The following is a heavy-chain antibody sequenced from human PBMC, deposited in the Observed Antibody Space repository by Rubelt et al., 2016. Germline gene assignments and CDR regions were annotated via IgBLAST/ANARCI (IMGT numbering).Heavy chain of an antibody. CDR3: ASGYGDREF. V-gene: IGHV3-48*01. J-gene: IGHJ4*02. CDR2: ISSSSSTI. Sequence: MNWVRQAPGKGLEWVSYISSSSSTIYYADSVKGRFTISRDNAKNSLYLQMNSLRAEDTAVYFCASGYGDREFWGQGTLVTVSS. D-gene: IGHD4-17*01.